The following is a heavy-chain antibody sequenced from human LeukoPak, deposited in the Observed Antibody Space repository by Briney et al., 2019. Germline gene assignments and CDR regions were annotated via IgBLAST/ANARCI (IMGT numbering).Heavy chain of an antibody. CDR2: INPSGGST. V-gene: IGHV1-46*01. CDR1: GYTFTSYY. D-gene: IGHD3-3*01. J-gene: IGHJ4*02. CDR3: ARDFRATYYDFWSGYLYYFDY. Sequence: ASVKVSCKASGYTFTSYYMHWVRQAPGQGPEWMGIINPSGGSTSYAQKFQGRVTMTRDTSTSTVYMELSSLRSEDTAVYYCARDFRATYYDFWSGYLYYFDYWGQGTLVTVSS.